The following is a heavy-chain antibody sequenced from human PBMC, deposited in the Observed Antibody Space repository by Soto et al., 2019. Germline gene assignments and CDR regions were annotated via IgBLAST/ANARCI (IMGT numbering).Heavy chain of an antibody. CDR2: ISGSGDTK. J-gene: IGHJ6*02. CDR1: VFSFSSCI. CDR3: VRRSTVSYYAVDV. D-gene: IGHD4-17*01. V-gene: IGHV3-48*01. Sequence: WSRRRSCASSVFSFSSCIMDWSLTVPGKGLEWVSFISGSGDTKYYADSVKGRFTISRDNAKNSLYLQMNSLRTEDTAVYYCVRRSTVSYYAVDVWGQGNKVNFS.